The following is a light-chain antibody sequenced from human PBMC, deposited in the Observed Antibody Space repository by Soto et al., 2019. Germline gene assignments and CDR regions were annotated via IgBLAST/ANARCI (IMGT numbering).Light chain of an antibody. Sequence: QPVLTQPPSASASLGASVTLTCTLSSGYSNYKVDWYHQRPGKGPRFVMRVGTGGIVGSKGDGIPDRFSVLGSGLNRYLTIKNIQEEDESDYHCGADHGSGSNFVSVFGGGTKLTVL. J-gene: IGLJ2*01. CDR1: SGYSNYK. CDR3: GADHGSGSNFVSV. CDR2: VGTGGIVG. V-gene: IGLV9-49*01.